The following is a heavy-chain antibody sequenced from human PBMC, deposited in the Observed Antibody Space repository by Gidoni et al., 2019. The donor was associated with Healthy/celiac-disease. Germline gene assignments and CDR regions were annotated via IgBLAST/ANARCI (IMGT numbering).Heavy chain of an antibody. V-gene: IGHV2-5*01. Sequence: TLTETGPTLVQPTQTLTLTCPFSGFSLSTSGLGVGWIRQPPGKPLEWLALIYGNDDKRYSPSLKSMLTITKDTSKHQVVLTMTNMDPVDTATYSCAHSFSGWVWGAYFDYWGQGTLVTVSS. CDR1: GFSLSTSGLG. CDR3: AHSFSGWVWGAYFDY. J-gene: IGHJ4*02. D-gene: IGHD6-19*01. CDR2: IYGNDDK.